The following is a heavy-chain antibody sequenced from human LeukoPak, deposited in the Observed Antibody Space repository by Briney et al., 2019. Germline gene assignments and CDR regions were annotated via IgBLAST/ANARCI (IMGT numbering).Heavy chain of an antibody. CDR1: GGTFSRYA. V-gene: IGHV1-2*02. CDR2: INPHSGGT. CDR3: AKDDNTGLP. D-gene: IGHD5-18*01. J-gene: IGHJ5*02. Sequence: GASVKVSCKASGGTFSRYAISWVRQAPGQGLEWMGWINPHSGGTNYAQKFQGRVTMTRDTSISTAHMELSRLRSDDTAVYCCAKDDNTGLPWGQGTLVTVSS.